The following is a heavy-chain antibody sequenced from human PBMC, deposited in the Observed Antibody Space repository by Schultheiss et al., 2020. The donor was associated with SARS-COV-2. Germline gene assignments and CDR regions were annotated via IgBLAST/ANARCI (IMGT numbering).Heavy chain of an antibody. J-gene: IGHJ5*02. V-gene: IGHV3-33*08. CDR3: ATGDIAVAGTGWFDP. Sequence: SCAASGFTFSSYWMHWVRQAPGKGLEWVAVIWYDGSNKYYADSVKGRFTISRDNSKNTLYLQMSSLRSEDTAVYYCATGDIAVAGTGWFDPWGQGTLVTVSS. CDR2: IWYDGSNK. CDR1: GFTFSSYW. D-gene: IGHD6-19*01.